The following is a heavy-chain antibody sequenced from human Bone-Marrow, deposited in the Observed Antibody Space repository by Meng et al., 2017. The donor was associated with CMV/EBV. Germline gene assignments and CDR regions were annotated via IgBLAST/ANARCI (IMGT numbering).Heavy chain of an antibody. Sequence: ASVKVSCKTSGYTFTGYYTHWVRQAPGQGLQWMGWISAYNGNTNYAQKLQGRVTMTTDTSTSTAYMELRSLRSDDTAVYYCARESYSYSGSYEDWGQGTLVTASS. D-gene: IGHD1-26*01. CDR2: ISAYNGNT. CDR3: ARESYSYSGSYED. V-gene: IGHV1-18*04. CDR1: GYTFTGYY. J-gene: IGHJ4*02.